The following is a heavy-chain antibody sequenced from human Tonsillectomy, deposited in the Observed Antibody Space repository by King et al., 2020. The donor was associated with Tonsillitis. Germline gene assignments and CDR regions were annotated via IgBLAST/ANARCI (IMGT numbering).Heavy chain of an antibody. J-gene: IGHJ4*02. D-gene: IGHD6-13*01. CDR3: ARGGGEQLWYFDH. V-gene: IGHV4-59*01. Sequence: QLQESGPGLVKPSETLALTCNVSGGSINSYYWSWIRQPPGKGLEWIGNIYYSGSTNYKPSLTSRLNISVDKSKNQFSLKLSSVTAADTAVYYCARGGGEQLWYFDHWGQGTLVTVSS. CDR1: GGSINSYY. CDR2: IYYSGST.